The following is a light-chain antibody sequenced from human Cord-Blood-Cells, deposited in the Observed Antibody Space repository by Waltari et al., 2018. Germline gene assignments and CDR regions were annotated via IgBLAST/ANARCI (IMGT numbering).Light chain of an antibody. CDR3: QQYYSNPRT. Sequence: AIRLTQSPSSFSASTGDRVTITCRASQGISSYLAWYQQKPGKAPKRLIYAASTLQSGVPSRFSGSGSGTDFTLTISCLQSEDFATYYCQQYYSNPRTFGQGTKVEIK. J-gene: IGKJ1*01. CDR2: AAS. V-gene: IGKV1-8*01. CDR1: QGISSY.